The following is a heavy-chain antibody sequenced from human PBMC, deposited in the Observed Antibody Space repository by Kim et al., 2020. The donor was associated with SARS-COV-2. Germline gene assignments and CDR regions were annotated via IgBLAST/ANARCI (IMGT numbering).Heavy chain of an antibody. D-gene: IGHD2-15*01. CDR3: ARDRGYCSGGSCYSFHYYYGMDV. V-gene: IGHV3-21*01. J-gene: IGHJ6*02. CDR1: GFTFSSYS. CDR2: ISSSSSYI. Sequence: GGSLRLSCAASGFTFSSYSMNWVRQAPGKGLEWVSSISSSSSYIYYADSVKGRFTISRDNAKNSLYLQMNSLRAEDTAVYYCARDRGYCSGGSCYSFHYYYGMDVWGQGTTVTVSS.